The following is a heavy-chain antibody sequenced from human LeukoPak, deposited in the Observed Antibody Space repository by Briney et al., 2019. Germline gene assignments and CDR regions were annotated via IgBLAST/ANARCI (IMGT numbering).Heavy chain of an antibody. Sequence: PGGSLRLSYAASRFTFSNNWMHWVRQAPGKGLVWVSCINSGGSNTKYADSVKGRFTVSRDNAKNTLYLQMNSLRVEDTAVYYCARAFSSLGLDPWGQGTLVTVSS. D-gene: IGHD2-2*01. V-gene: IGHV3-74*03. CDR1: RFTFSNNW. J-gene: IGHJ5*02. CDR3: ARAFSSLGLDP. CDR2: INSGGSNT.